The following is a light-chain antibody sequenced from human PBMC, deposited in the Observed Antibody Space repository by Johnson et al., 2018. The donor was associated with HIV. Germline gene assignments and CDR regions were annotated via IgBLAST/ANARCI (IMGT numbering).Light chain of an antibody. CDR2: DTD. CDR1: SSNIGRNY. V-gene: IGLV1-51*01. CDR3: GTWDTSLSAYV. J-gene: IGLJ1*01. Sequence: QSVLTQPPSVSAAPGQKVTISCCGSSSNIGRNYVSWYQQLPGTAPKLLIYDTDKRPSGIPDRFSGSKSGTSATLGITGLPTGDEADYYCGTWDTSLSAYVFGTGTTVTVL.